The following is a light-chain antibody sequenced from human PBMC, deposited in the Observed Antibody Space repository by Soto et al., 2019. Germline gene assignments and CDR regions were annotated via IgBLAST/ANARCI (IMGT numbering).Light chain of an antibody. CDR1: QGISNY. CDR2: AAS. J-gene: IGKJ3*01. CDR3: QKYNRAHCT. Sequence: DIQMTQSPSSLSASVGDRVTITCRASQGISNYLAWYQQKPGKVPKLLIYAASTLQSGVPSRFSGSGSGTDLPLTISSLQPEDVATYYCQKYNRAHCTFGPGTKVDIK. V-gene: IGKV1-27*01.